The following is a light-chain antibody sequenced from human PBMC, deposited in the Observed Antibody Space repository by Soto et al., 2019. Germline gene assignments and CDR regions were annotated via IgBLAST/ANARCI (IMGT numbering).Light chain of an antibody. Sequence: SALTQPASVSGSPGQSITLSCTGTSSDVGGYNYVSWYQQHPGKAPKLMIYDVSNRPSGVSNRFSGSKSGNTASLTISGLQAEDEADYYCCSYTTSSTVLFGGGTKLTVL. CDR3: CSYTTSSTVL. CDR1: SSDVGGYNY. V-gene: IGLV2-14*03. J-gene: IGLJ2*01. CDR2: DVS.